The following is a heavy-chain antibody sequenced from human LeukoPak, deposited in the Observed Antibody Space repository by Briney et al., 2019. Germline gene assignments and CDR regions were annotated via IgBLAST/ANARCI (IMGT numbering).Heavy chain of an antibody. V-gene: IGHV3-30-3*01. CDR1: GFTFSSYA. CDR3: AVANYNDGY. D-gene: IGHD1-1*01. CDR2: ISYDGSNK. J-gene: IGHJ4*02. Sequence: PGRSLRLSCAASGFTFSSYAMHWVRQAPGKGLEWVAVISYDGSNKYYADSVKGRFTISRDNSKNTLYLQMNSLRAEDTAVYYCAVANYNDGYWGQGTLVTVSS.